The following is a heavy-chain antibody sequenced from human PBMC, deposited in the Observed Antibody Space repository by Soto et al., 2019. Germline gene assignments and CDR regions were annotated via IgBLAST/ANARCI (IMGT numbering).Heavy chain of an antibody. CDR3: AKSGLRGDRDYYYYGMDV. Sequence: GGSLRLSCAASGFTFSSYAMSWVRQAPGKGLEWVSAISGSGGSTYYADSVKGRFTISRDNSKNTLYLQMNSLRAEDTAVYYCAKSGLRGDRDYYYYGMDVWGQGTTVTVSS. CDR2: ISGSGGST. V-gene: IGHV3-23*01. CDR1: GFTFSSYA. J-gene: IGHJ6*02. D-gene: IGHD3-16*01.